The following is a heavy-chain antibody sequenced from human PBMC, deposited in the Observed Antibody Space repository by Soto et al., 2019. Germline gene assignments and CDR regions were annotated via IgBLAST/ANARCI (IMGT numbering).Heavy chain of an antibody. CDR1: GGTFSSYA. J-gene: IGHJ6*02. CDR2: IIPIFGTA. D-gene: IGHD1-1*01. V-gene: IGHV1-69*01. CDR3: ARDRAWNRLDYYGMDV. Sequence: QVQLVQTGAEVKKPGSSVKVSCKASGGTFSSYAISWVRQAPGQGLEWMGGIIPIFGTANYAQKFQGRVTITADESTSTAYMELSSLRSEDTAVYYCARDRAWNRLDYYGMDVWGQGTTVTVSS.